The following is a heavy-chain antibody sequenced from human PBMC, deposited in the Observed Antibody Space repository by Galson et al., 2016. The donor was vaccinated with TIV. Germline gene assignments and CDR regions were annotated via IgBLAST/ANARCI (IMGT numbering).Heavy chain of an antibody. Sequence: SLRLSCAASGFVFSPYALHWVRQAPGKGLEWVALISVDGTKKYYADSVTGRLTVSRDNSRNALYLQMSSLRPDDTAVYYCASETTFYDGGASGTVGFWGQGTLVTVSS. CDR2: ISVDGTKK. CDR1: GFVFSPYA. J-gene: IGHJ4*02. V-gene: IGHV3-30*04. CDR3: ASETTFYDGGASGTVGF. D-gene: IGHD2/OR15-2a*01.